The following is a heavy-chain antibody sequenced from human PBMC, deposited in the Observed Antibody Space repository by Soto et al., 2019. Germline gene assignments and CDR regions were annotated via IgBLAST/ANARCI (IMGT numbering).Heavy chain of an antibody. J-gene: IGHJ6*02. CDR1: GFTFRDYY. CDR2: IDSSTKYT. V-gene: IGHV3-11*05. Sequence: QVQLVESGGGLVRPGGSLRLSCEASGFTFRDYYMTWFRQAPGKGLEWLSYIDSSTKYTNYADSVKGRFTISRDNAKNSLYLQMNNLRADDTAVYYCAREYYYTMDVRCQGTMVTVSS. CDR3: AREYYYTMDV.